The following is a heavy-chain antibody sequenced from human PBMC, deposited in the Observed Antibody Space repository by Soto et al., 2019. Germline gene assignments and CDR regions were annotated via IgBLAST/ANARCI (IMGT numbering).Heavy chain of an antibody. CDR1: GDSVSSNSAA. D-gene: IGHD3-3*01. CDR3: ARGGLIDYDFWSGYPPQDYYGMDV. V-gene: IGHV6-1*01. J-gene: IGHJ6*02. CDR2: TYYRSKWYN. Sequence: PSQTLSLTCAISGDSVSSNSAAWNWIRQSPSRGLEWLGRTYYRSKWYNDYAVSVKSRITINPDTSKNQFSLRLNSVTPEDTAVYYCARGGLIDYDFWSGYPPQDYYGMDVWGQGTTVTVS.